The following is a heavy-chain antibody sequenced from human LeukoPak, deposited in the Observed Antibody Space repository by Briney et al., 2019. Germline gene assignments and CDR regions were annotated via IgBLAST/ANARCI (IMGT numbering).Heavy chain of an antibody. CDR3: ARDLLKIAVAGTKYYYGMDV. CDR2: GGT. J-gene: IGHJ6*02. Sequence: GGTNYAQKFQGRVTMTRDTSISTAYMELSRLRSDDTAVYYCARDLLKIAVAGTKYYYGMDVWGQGTTVTVSS. D-gene: IGHD6-19*01. V-gene: IGHV1-2*02.